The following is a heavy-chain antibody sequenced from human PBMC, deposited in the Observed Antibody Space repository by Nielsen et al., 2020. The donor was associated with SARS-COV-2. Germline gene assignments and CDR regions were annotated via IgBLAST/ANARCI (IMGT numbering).Heavy chain of an antibody. Sequence: ASVKVFCNVSGYTLTEISMHWVRQAPGKGLEWRGGFDPEDGETIYAQKFQGRVTMTEDTSTDTAYMELSSLRSEDTAVYYCARAYSSSSDLDYWGQGTLVTVSS. D-gene: IGHD6-6*01. CDR1: GYTLTEIS. J-gene: IGHJ4*02. CDR3: ARAYSSSSDLDY. V-gene: IGHV1-24*01. CDR2: FDPEDGET.